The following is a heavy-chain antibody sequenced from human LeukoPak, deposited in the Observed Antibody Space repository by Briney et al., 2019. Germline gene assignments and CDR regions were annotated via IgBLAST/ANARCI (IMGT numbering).Heavy chain of an antibody. CDR3: ARAAVTTSRYFQH. CDR2: IYYSGST. Sequence: SETLSLTCTVSGGSISSSSYYWGWIRQPPGKGLEWIGSIYYSGSTYYNPSLKSRVTISVDTSKNQLSLKLSSVTAADTAVYYCARAAVTTSRYFQHWGQGTLVTVSS. D-gene: IGHD4-17*01. CDR1: GGSISSSSYY. J-gene: IGHJ1*01. V-gene: IGHV4-39*07.